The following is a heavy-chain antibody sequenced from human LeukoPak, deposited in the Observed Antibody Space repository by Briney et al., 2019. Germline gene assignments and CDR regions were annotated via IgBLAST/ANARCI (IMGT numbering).Heavy chain of an antibody. J-gene: IGHJ4*02. CDR1: GGTFSSYA. D-gene: IGHD2-2*01. CDR3: ARAIRNQLLSDY. Sequence: AASVKVSCKASGGTFSSYAISWVRQAPGQGLEWMGRIIPILGIANYAQKFQGRVTMTGDTSISTAYMELSSLISEDTAVYYCARAIRNQLLSDYWGQGTLVTVSS. V-gene: IGHV1-69*04. CDR2: IIPILGIA.